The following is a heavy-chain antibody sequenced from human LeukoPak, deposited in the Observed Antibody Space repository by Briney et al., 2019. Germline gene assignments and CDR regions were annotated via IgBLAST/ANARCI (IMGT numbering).Heavy chain of an antibody. Sequence: SETLSLTCAVYGESFSGYYWGWIRQPPGKGLEWIGSIYHSGSTYYNPSLKSRVTISVDTSKNQFSLKLSSVTAADTAVYYCARSSSSWYPNNWFDPWGQGTLVTVSS. CDR2: IYHSGST. CDR1: GESFSGYY. V-gene: IGHV4-38-2*01. J-gene: IGHJ5*02. CDR3: ARSSSSWYPNNWFDP. D-gene: IGHD6-13*01.